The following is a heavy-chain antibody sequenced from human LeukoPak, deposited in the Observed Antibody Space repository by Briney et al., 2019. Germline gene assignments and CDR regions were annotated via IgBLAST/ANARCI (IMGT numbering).Heavy chain of an antibody. V-gene: IGHV4-4*07. CDR1: GGSISSYY. CDR3: ARVDIVVVPSAAFDV. Sequence: KPSETLSLTCTVSGGSISSYYWSWIRQPAGKGLEWIGRIYTSGSTNYNPSLKSRVTMSVDTSKNQFSLKLSSVTAADTAVYYCARVDIVVVPSAAFDVWGQGTLVTVSS. J-gene: IGHJ4*02. CDR2: IYTSGST. D-gene: IGHD2-2*03.